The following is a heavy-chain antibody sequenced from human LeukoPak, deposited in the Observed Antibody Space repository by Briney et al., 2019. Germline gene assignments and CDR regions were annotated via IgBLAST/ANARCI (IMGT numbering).Heavy chain of an antibody. D-gene: IGHD6-19*01. Sequence: PSETLSLTCTVSGDSISSSNSYWGWIRQPPGKGLEWIGEINHSGSTNYNPSLKSRITISVDTAKNQFSLKLRAVPAADTALYYCARTDTLYSSRSYGYYYSYSMVVCLKGTTLTVSS. CDR1: GDSISSSNSY. J-gene: IGHJ6*03. CDR2: INHSGST. CDR3: ARTDTLYSSRSYGYYYSYSMVV. V-gene: IGHV4-39*07.